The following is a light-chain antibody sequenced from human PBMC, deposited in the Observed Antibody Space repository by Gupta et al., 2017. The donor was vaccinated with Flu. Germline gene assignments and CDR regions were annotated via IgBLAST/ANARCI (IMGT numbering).Light chain of an antibody. CDR2: SAS. CDR1: QSINSNY. Sequence: EIVLTQSPGTLSLSPGERATLSCRASQSINSNYLAWYQQKPGQAPRLLIFSASSRATGIPDRFSGSGSGTDFALTISRLEPEDFALYYCQQYDNSPHSFGQGTKVEIK. V-gene: IGKV3-20*01. J-gene: IGKJ2*03. CDR3: QQYDNSPHS.